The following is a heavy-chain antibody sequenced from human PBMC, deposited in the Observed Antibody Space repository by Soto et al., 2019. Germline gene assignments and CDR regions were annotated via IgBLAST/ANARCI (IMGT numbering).Heavy chain of an antibody. D-gene: IGHD3-10*01. CDR3: ARGRNYYGSGSYFPFDY. CDR2: INHSGST. J-gene: IGHJ4*02. Sequence: SDTLSLTCAVYGGSFSGYYWSWIRQPPGKGLEWIGEINHSGSTNYNPSLKSRVTISVDTSKNQFSLKLSSVTAADTAVYYCARGRNYYGSGSYFPFDYWGQGTLVTVSS. CDR1: GGSFSGYY. V-gene: IGHV4-34*01.